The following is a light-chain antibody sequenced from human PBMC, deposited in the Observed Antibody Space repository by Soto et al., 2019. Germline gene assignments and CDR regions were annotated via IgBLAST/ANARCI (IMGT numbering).Light chain of an antibody. CDR3: KQYGSSPAYT. CDR1: QSVTNKY. Sequence: EGVLTQSPGTLSLSPGERATLSCRASQSVTNKYLAWYQQKPGQAPRLLIFGSSDRATGIPDRFSGSGSGTDFTLTISRLEPEDFAVYYCKQYGSSPAYTFGQGTKLEI. CDR2: GSS. J-gene: IGKJ2*01. V-gene: IGKV3-20*01.